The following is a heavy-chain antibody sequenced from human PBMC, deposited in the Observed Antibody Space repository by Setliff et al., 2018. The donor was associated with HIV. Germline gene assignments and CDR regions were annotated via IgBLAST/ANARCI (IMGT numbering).Heavy chain of an antibody. J-gene: IGHJ6*04. V-gene: IGHV4-39*07. CDR2: VYYDGTT. CDR1: GGSINRIDYY. D-gene: IGHD1-26*01. CDR3: ASAIVGLGYNFFSVDV. Sequence: PSETLSLTCTVSGGSINRIDYYWGWIRQSPGKGLEWIGNVYYDGTTYYNPSLKSRVTMTSDTSTGTVYIELSSLRSEDTAVYYCASAIVGLGYNFFSVDVWGKGTTVTVSS.